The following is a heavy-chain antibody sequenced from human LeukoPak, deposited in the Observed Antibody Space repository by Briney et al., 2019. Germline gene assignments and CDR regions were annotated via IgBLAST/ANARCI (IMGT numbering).Heavy chain of an antibody. CDR1: GFTVDSNY. D-gene: IGHD3-22*01. V-gene: IGHV3-53*01. Sequence: GGSLRLSCAASGFTVDSNYLSWVCQAPGKGLEWVSTIYTGGNIYYAASVKGRFTISRDFSKNTVFLHMNSLRAEDTAMYYCARGDDSGYYDYFDYWGQGALVTVSS. CDR3: ARGDDSGYYDYFDY. J-gene: IGHJ4*02. CDR2: IYTGGNI.